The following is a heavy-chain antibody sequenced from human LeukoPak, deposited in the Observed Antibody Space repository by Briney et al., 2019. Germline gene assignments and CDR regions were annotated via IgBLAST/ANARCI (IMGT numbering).Heavy chain of an antibody. CDR2: IHSSGST. V-gene: IGHV4-59*01. CDR3: ARPAYCCANCYYYFDY. Sequence: SETLSLTCTVSGGSISSYFWYWIRQPPGKGLELIGYIHSSGSTNYNPSLKTRVTISVDTSKNQFSLNLSSVTAADTAVYYCARPAYCCANCYYYFDYWGQGTLVTVSS. D-gene: IGHD2-21*02. CDR1: GGSISSYF. J-gene: IGHJ4*02.